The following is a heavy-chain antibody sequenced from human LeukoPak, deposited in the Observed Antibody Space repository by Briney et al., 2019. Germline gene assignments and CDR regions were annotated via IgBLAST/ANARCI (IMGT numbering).Heavy chain of an antibody. CDR1: GYTFTSYD. CDR3: ARGYCSSTSCYCLAY. Sequence: ASVKVSCKASGYTFTSYDINWVRQATGQGLEWMGWMNPNSGNTGYAQKFQGRVTMTRDTSTSTVYMELSSLRSEDTAVYYCARGYCSSTSCYCLAYWGRGTLVTVSS. D-gene: IGHD2-2*01. CDR2: MNPNSGNT. J-gene: IGHJ4*02. V-gene: IGHV1-8*01.